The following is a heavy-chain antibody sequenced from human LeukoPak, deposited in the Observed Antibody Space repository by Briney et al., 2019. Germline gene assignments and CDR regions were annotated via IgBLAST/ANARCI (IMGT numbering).Heavy chain of an antibody. Sequence: GGSLRLSCAASGFTFSSYEMNWVRQAPGKGLEWVSCISSSGSTIYYADSVKGRFTISRDNSKNTLYLQMNSLRAEDTAVYYCAKDVVLYDYWGQGTLVTVSS. CDR3: AKDVVLYDY. V-gene: IGHV3-48*03. CDR1: GFTFSSYE. D-gene: IGHD2-15*01. J-gene: IGHJ4*02. CDR2: ISSSGSTI.